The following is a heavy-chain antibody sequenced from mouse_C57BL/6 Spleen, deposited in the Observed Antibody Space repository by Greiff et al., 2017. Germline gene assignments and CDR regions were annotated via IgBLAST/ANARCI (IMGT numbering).Heavy chain of an antibody. CDR3: ARRGYYYGSYYAMDY. J-gene: IGHJ4*01. CDR1: GYTFTSYW. Sequence: QQPGAELVRPGSSVQLSCKASGYTFTSYWMDWVKQRPGQGLEWIGNIYPSDSETHYNQKFKDKATLTVDKSSSTAYMQLSSLTSEDSAVYYCARRGYYYGSYYAMDYWGQGTSVTVSS. D-gene: IGHD1-1*01. CDR2: IYPSDSET. V-gene: IGHV1-61*01.